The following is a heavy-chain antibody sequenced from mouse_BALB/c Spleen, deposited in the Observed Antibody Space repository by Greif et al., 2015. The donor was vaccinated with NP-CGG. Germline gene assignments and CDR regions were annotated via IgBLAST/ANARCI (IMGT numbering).Heavy chain of an antibody. CDR3: ARDFDY. J-gene: IGHJ2*01. CDR1: GFNIKDYY. Sequence: EVKLQESGAELVRPGALVKLSCKASGFNIKDYYMHWVKQRPERGLEWIGWIDPENGNTIYDPKFQGKASITADTSSNTAYLQLSSLTSEDTAVYYCARDFDYWGQGTTLTVSS. V-gene: IGHV14-1*02. CDR2: IDPENGNT.